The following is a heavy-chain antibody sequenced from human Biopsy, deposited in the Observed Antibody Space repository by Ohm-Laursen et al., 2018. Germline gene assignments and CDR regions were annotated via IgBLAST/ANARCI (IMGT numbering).Heavy chain of an antibody. J-gene: IGHJ4*02. V-gene: IGHV2-5*01. CDR1: GFSLSTSGVG. D-gene: IGHD1-14*01. Sequence: TLSLTCTFSGFSLSTSGVGVGWIRQPPGKALEWLALIYWNDDKRYSPSLKSRLTITKDTSKNQVVLTMTNMDPVDTATYFCVHRRMTPPEFDYWGQGTLVTVSS. CDR2: IYWNDDK. CDR3: VHRRMTPPEFDY.